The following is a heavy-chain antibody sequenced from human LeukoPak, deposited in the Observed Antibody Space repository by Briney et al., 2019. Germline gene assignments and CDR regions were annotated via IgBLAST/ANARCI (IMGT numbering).Heavy chain of an antibody. CDR2: IWYDGSNK. V-gene: IGHV3-33*06. CDR3: VKVVSTVTTRDHDAFDI. D-gene: IGHD4-17*01. J-gene: IGHJ3*02. Sequence: PGRSLRLSCAASGFTFSSYGMHWVRQAPGKGLEWVAVIWYDGSNKYYADSVKGRFTISRDNSKNTLYLQMNSLRAEDTAVYYCVKVVSTVTTRDHDAFDIWGQGTMVTVSS. CDR1: GFTFSSYG.